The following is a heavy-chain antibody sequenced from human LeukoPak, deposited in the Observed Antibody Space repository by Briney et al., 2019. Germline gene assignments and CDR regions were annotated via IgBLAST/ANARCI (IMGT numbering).Heavy chain of an antibody. CDR2: VSPSGDIT. Sequence: GGTLRLSCAASEFHFSTHGMNWVRQAPGKGLEWVSGVSPSGDITYYADSVMGRFTISRDNRKSTVSLQMNSLRAEDTALYYCVRDLDWGAFDVWGQGTMVTVSS. CDR3: VRDLDWGAFDV. D-gene: IGHD3/OR15-3a*01. J-gene: IGHJ3*01. CDR1: EFHFSTHG. V-gene: IGHV3-23*01.